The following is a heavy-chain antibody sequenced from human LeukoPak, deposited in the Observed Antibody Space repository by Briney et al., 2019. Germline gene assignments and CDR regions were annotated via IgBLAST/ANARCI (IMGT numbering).Heavy chain of an antibody. CDR2: IYTSGST. D-gene: IGHD3-9*01. J-gene: IGHJ5*02. CDR3: AGDPTSTTISDT. CDR1: GGSISSYY. V-gene: IGHV4-4*07. Sequence: SETLSLTCTVSGGSISSYYWSWIRQPAGKGLEWIGRIYTSGSTNYNPSLKSRVTMSVDTSKNQFSLKLSSVTAADTAVYYCAGDPTSTTISDTWGQGTLVTVSS.